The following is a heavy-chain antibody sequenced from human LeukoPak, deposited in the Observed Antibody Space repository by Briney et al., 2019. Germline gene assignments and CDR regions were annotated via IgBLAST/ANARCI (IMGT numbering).Heavy chain of an antibody. CDR3: ARDLGPPEYYGMDV. V-gene: IGHV3-30*03. Sequence: QSGGSLRLSCAASGFTFSSYSMNWIRQAPGKGLEWVAFISYDGNNKNYADSVKGRFTISRDNSTSTLYLQMNSLRAEDTAVYYCARDLGPPEYYGMDVWGQGTTVTVSS. CDR2: ISYDGNNK. CDR1: GFTFSSYS. J-gene: IGHJ6*02.